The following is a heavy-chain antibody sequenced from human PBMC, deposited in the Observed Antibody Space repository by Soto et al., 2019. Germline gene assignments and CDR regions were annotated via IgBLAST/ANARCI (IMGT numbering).Heavy chain of an antibody. CDR2: IYHSGST. Sequence: SETLSLTCAVSGDSISSSNWWSWVRQPPGKGLEWIGEIYHSGSTNYNPSLKSRVTISVDTSKNQFSLKLSSVTAADTAVYYCARHVGQLLRGHFDDWGQGTLVTVSS. D-gene: IGHD2-2*01. V-gene: IGHV4-4*02. J-gene: IGHJ4*02. CDR3: ARHVGQLLRGHFDD. CDR1: GDSISSSNW.